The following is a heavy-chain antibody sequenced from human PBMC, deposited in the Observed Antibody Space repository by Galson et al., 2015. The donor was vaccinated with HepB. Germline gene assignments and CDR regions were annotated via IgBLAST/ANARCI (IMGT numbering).Heavy chain of an antibody. D-gene: IGHD3-22*01. V-gene: IGHV3-33*06. CDR3: AKGRPIVVPIGAFDI. Sequence: SLRLSCAASGFSFSIHAMHWVRPAPGKGLEWVAIIYYDGSSKYYTESAKGRFTISRDNSKNTLYLEMNNLRVEDTALYYCAKGRPIVVPIGAFDIWGQGTMVTVSS. CDR2: IYYDGSSK. CDR1: GFSFSIHA. J-gene: IGHJ3*02.